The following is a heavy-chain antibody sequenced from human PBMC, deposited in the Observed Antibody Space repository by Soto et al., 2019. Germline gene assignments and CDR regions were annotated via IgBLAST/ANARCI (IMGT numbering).Heavy chain of an antibody. J-gene: IGHJ6*02. CDR1: GYTFGAYY. V-gene: IGHV1-2*02. D-gene: IGHD2-2*01. Sequence: APVKVSCKASGYTFGAYYMYWVRQAPGQGLEWMGWINPNSGATNYAQGFQGRVTMTRDTSVTTVYMELSRLRSDDTAVYYCSREHFTSSPKLFYYCGMDVWGQGTTVTVSS. CDR3: SREHFTSSPKLFYYCGMDV. CDR2: INPNSGAT.